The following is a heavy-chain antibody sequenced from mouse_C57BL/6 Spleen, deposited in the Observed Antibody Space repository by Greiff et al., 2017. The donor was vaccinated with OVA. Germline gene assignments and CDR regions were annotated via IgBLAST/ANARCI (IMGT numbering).Heavy chain of an antibody. Sequence: EVKVVESGGGLVKPGGSLKLSCAASGFTFSDYGMHWVRQAPEKGLEWVAYISSGSSTIYYADTVKGRFTISRDNAKNTLFLQMTSLRSEDTAMYYCARPTWDWYFDVWGTGTTVTVSS. CDR1: GFTFSDYG. J-gene: IGHJ1*03. CDR2: ISSGSSTI. CDR3: ARPTWDWYFDV. D-gene: IGHD4-1*01. V-gene: IGHV5-17*01.